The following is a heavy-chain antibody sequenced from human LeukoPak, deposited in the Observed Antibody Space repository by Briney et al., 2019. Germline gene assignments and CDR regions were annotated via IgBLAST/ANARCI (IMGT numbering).Heavy chain of an antibody. D-gene: IGHD4-23*01. V-gene: IGHV3-33*01. CDR3: ARGRGAGYGGNSGYFDY. J-gene: IGHJ4*02. Sequence: GGSLRLSCAASGFTFSGFGMHWVRQAPGKGLEWVAVIWYDGSNKYYADSVKGRFTISRDNPKNTLYVQMNSLRAEDTAVYYCARGRGAGYGGNSGYFDYWGQGTLVTVPS. CDR2: IWYDGSNK. CDR1: GFTFSGFG.